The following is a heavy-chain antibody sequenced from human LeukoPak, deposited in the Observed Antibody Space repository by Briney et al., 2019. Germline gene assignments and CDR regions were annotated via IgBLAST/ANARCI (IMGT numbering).Heavy chain of an antibody. CDR3: AKCEGDDILIRYFTPGDY. CDR1: GFTFSSYG. CDR2: ISYDGSNK. J-gene: IGHJ4*02. Sequence: GGSLRLSCAASGFTFSSYGMHWVRQAPGKGLEWVAVISYDGSNKYYADSVKGRFTISRDNSKNTLYLQMNSLRAEDTAVYYCAKCEGDDILIRYFTPGDYWGQGTLVTVSS. V-gene: IGHV3-30*18. D-gene: IGHD3-9*01.